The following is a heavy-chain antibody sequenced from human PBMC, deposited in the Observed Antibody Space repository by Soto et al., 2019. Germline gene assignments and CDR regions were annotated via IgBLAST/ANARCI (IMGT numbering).Heavy chain of an antibody. CDR2: IYWDDDK. V-gene: IGHV2-5*02. CDR3: ARRYCTTGVCYKRGGWFDP. Sequence: QITLKESGPTLVKPTQTLTLTCTFSGFSLSTSGVGVGWIRQPPGKALEWLALIYWDDDKRYSPSLKSRLTITKDTSKNQVVLTMTNMDPVDTATYYCARRYCTTGVCYKRGGWFDPWGQGTLVTVSS. J-gene: IGHJ5*02. CDR1: GFSLSTSGVG. D-gene: IGHD2-8*01.